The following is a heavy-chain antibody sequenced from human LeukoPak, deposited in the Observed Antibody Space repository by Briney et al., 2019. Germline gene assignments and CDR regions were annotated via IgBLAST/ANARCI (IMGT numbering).Heavy chain of an antibody. CDR1: GDSITTTNW. CDR3: VRRTAVYYFDY. Sequence: PSGTLSLTCAVSGDSITTTNWWAWVRQPPGKGLEWIGEIYHSGTTNYGPSLKGRVTMSVDKSSNQFSLNLSSVTAADTAVYYCVRRTAVYYFDYWGRGTPVTVSS. CDR2: IYHSGTT. V-gene: IGHV4-4*02. J-gene: IGHJ4*02. D-gene: IGHD2-21*02.